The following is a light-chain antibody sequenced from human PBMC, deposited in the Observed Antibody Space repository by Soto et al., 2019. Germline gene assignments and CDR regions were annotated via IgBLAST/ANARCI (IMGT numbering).Light chain of an antibody. Sequence: DIVLTQSPGTLSLSPGERATLSCRASQIVSRFYLAWYQQKPGQAPRLLIYGASSRATGIPDRFSGSGSGTDFTLTISRLETEDFAVYYCQQYGSSPPYTFGQGTKLEI. CDR1: QIVSRFY. J-gene: IGKJ2*01. CDR2: GAS. CDR3: QQYGSSPPYT. V-gene: IGKV3-20*01.